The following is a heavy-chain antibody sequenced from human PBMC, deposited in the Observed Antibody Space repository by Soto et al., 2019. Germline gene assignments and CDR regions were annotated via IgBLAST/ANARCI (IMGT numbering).Heavy chain of an antibody. CDR2: IIPILGIA. CDR3: AETLGPSYNSAFDI. Sequence: GQGLEWMGRIIPILGIANYAQKFQGRVTITADKSTSTAYMELSSLRSEDTAVYYCAETLGPSYNSAFDIWGQGTMVTVSS. J-gene: IGHJ3*02. V-gene: IGHV1-69*02. D-gene: IGHD1-1*01.